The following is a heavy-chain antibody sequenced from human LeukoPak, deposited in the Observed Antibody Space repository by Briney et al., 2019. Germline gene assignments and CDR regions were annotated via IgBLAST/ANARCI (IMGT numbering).Heavy chain of an antibody. Sequence: ASVTVSCTASGYTFTSYYMHWVRQAPGQGLEWMGIINPSGGSTSYAQKFQGRVTMTRDTSTSTVYMELSSLRSEDTAVYYCARDTTVTTGDYWGQGTLVTVSS. J-gene: IGHJ4*02. CDR2: INPSGGST. V-gene: IGHV1-46*01. CDR1: GYTFTSYY. CDR3: ARDTTVTTGDY. D-gene: IGHD4-17*01.